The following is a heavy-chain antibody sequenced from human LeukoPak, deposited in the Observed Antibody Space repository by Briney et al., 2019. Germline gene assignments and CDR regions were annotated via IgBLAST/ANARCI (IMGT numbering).Heavy chain of an antibody. CDR3: ARRGSSWYAHFDY. V-gene: IGHV4-59*08. CDR2: IYYSGST. J-gene: IGHJ4*02. Sequence: SETLSLTCTVSSGSISSYYWSWIRQPPGKGLEWIGYIYYSGSTNYNPSLKSRVTISVDTSKNQFSLKLSSVTAADTAVYYCARRGSSWYAHFDYWGQGTLVTVSS. D-gene: IGHD6-13*01. CDR1: SGSISSYY.